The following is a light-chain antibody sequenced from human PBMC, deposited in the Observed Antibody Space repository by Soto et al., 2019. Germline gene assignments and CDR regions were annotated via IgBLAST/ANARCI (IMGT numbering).Light chain of an antibody. V-gene: IGKV3-11*01. Sequence: EIVFTPCQATLSFSPGERAPLSCKARQSVSSSLAWYQQIPGQAPRLLIYEASNRATGIPARFSGSGSGTDFTLTISSLEPEDFAVYYCQQRRNWPRTFGQGIKLEIK. J-gene: IGKJ2*01. CDR2: EAS. CDR1: QSVSSS. CDR3: QQRRNWPRT.